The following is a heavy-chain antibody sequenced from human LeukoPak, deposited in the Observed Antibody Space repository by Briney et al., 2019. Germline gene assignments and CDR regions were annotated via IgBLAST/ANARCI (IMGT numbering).Heavy chain of an antibody. CDR1: GGSFSGYY. Sequence: SETLSLTCAVYGGSFSGYYWSWIRQPPGKGLEWIGEINHSGSTNYNPSLKSQVTISVDTSKNQFSLKLSSVTAADTAVYYCARGHVLLDYWGQGTLVTVSS. CDR3: ARGHVLLDY. CDR2: INHSGST. D-gene: IGHD3-10*01. J-gene: IGHJ4*02. V-gene: IGHV4-34*01.